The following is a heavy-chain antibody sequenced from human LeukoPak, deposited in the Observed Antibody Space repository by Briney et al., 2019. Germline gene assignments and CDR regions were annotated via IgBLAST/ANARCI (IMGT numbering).Heavy chain of an antibody. V-gene: IGHV3-21*01. D-gene: IGHD3-3*01. J-gene: IGHJ4*02. CDR2: ISSSSSYI. CDR3: AKAGFLEWLEPEYYFDY. Sequence: GGSLRLSCAASGFTFSSYSMNWVRQAPGKGLEWVSSISSSSSYIYYADSVKGRFTISRDNAKNSLYLQMNSLRAEDTAVYYCAKAGFLEWLEPEYYFDYWGQGTLVTVSS. CDR1: GFTFSSYS.